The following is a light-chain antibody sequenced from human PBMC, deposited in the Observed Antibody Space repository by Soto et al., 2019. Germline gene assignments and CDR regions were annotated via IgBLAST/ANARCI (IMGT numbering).Light chain of an antibody. V-gene: IGKV4-1*01. Sequence: DIVMTQSPDSLAVSLGERATINCKSSQSVLYSSNNEHSLAWYQQKPGQPPKLLIYWASTRESGVPDRFSGGESWTDFTLAISSLQAEDVAVYYCQQYYSVPPTFGKGTKVEI. CDR1: QSVLYSSNNEHS. CDR2: WAS. J-gene: IGKJ1*01. CDR3: QQYYSVPPT.